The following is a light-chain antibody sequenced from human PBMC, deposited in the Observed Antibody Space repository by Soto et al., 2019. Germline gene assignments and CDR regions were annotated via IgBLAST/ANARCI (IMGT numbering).Light chain of an antibody. Sequence: QSALTQPASVSGSPGQSITISCTGTSSDVGGYNYVSWYQQHPGKAPKLMIYEVSNRPSGVSNLFSGSKSGNTASLTISGLQAEDEADYYCSSYTSSSTPLFGGGTKLTVL. CDR3: SSYTSSSTPL. CDR1: SSDVGGYNY. CDR2: EVS. J-gene: IGLJ2*01. V-gene: IGLV2-14*01.